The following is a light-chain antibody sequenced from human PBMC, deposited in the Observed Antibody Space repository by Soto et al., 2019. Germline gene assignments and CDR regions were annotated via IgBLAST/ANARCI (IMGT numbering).Light chain of an antibody. CDR1: QGIATY. CDR2: DAS. V-gene: IGKV1-9*01. CDR3: QQLKSYPLT. Sequence: QLTPSPSSLSASVGDRVTLTCRASQGIATYLAWYQQKPGKAPKLLIYDASTLQSGVSSRFSGSGSGTDFSLTISSLQPEDFATYYCQQLKSYPLTFGGGTKV. J-gene: IGKJ4*01.